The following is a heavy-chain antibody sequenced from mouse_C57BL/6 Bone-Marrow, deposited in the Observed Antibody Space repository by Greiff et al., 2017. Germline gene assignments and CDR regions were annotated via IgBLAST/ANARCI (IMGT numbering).Heavy chain of an antibody. CDR3: ALPFYYDYRFAY. Sequence: QVQLQQPGAELVKPGASVKVSCKASGYTFTSYWMHWVKQRPGQGLEWIGRIHPSDSDTNYNQKFKGKATLTVDKSSSKAYMQLSSLTSEDSAVYYCALPFYYDYRFAYWGQGTLVTVSA. J-gene: IGHJ3*01. CDR1: GYTFTSYW. D-gene: IGHD2-4*01. CDR2: IHPSDSDT. V-gene: IGHV1-74*01.